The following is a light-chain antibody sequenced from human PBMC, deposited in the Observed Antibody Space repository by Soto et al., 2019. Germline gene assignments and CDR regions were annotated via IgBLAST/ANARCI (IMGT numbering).Light chain of an antibody. CDR3: QQFGSSPGFT. V-gene: IGKV3-20*01. CDR1: QSINSRY. Sequence: EIVLTQSPGTLSLSPGERATLSCRASQSINSRYLAWYQQKPGQAPRLLIYGASSRATGIPDRFSCSGSGTDFTITISRLEPEDFAVYYCQQFGSSPGFTFCPGTKVDIK. J-gene: IGKJ3*01. CDR2: GAS.